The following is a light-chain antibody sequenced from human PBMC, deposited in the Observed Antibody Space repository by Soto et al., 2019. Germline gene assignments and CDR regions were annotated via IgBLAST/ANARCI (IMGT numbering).Light chain of an antibody. CDR1: QDIRKY. Sequence: DIPMTQSPSSLSASVGDRVTITCQASQDIRKYLSWYQQKPGKAPELLIYDASNLETGVPSRFSGSGSGTHFTFTISILQPEDIATYYCQQYDNLPLTFGGGTKVEIK. J-gene: IGKJ4*01. CDR3: QQYDNLPLT. V-gene: IGKV1-33*01. CDR2: DAS.